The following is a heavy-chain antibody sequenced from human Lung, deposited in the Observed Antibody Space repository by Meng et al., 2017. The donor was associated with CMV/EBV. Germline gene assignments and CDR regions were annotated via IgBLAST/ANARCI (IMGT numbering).Heavy chain of an antibody. J-gene: IGHJ5*02. CDR1: GGPIKNPNYY. V-gene: IGHV4-31*03. CDR3: ARMRGSGSEDS. Sequence: SETLSLTCTVSGGPIKNPNYYWSWNRHQPGKGLEWLGYSYYTGAYYNPSLASRIFISLDSSHNRYSLTLRDVTAADTALYFCARMRGSGSEDSWGPGTLVTFSS. D-gene: IGHD3-10*01. CDR2: SYYTGA.